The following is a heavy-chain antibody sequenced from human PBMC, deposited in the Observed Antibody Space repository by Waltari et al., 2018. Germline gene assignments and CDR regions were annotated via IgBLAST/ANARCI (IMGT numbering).Heavy chain of an antibody. J-gene: IGHJ4*02. CDR2: INRSGST. D-gene: IGHD5-12*01. Sequence: QVQLQQWGAGLLKPSETLSVTCEVFDDSFSKYYWVWIRQSPGKGLEWIGEINRSGSTNNNPSLKGRVTISLDMSTKQVSLRVTSVTAADTAVYYCAREYSSFEPIFDYWGRGTLVTVSS. CDR1: DDSFSKYY. V-gene: IGHV4-34*02. CDR3: AREYSSFEPIFDY.